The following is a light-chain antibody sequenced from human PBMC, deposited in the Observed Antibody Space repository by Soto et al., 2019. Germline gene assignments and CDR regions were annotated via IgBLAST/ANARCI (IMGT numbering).Light chain of an antibody. CDR2: GAS. J-gene: IGKJ3*01. CDR1: QSVSSN. CDR3: QQYYKWPFT. Sequence: EIVMTQSPATLSVSPGERATLSCRASQSVSSNLAWYQHKPGQAPRLLIYGASTRAAGIPARFSGSGSGTEFTLTISSLQSEDFAVYYCQQYYKWPFTFGPGTKVDIK. V-gene: IGKV3-15*01.